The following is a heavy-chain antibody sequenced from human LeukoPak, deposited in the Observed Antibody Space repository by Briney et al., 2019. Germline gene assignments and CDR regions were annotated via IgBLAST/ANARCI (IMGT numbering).Heavy chain of an antibody. Sequence: PSETLSLTCAVYGGSFSGYYWSWIRQPPGKGLEWIGEINHSGSTNYNPSLKSRVTISVDTSKNQFSLKLSSVTAADTAVYYCARLAFRAAAGNFDYWSQGTLVTASS. D-gene: IGHD6-13*01. CDR2: INHSGST. J-gene: IGHJ4*02. CDR3: ARLAFRAAAGNFDY. CDR1: GGSFSGYY. V-gene: IGHV4-34*01.